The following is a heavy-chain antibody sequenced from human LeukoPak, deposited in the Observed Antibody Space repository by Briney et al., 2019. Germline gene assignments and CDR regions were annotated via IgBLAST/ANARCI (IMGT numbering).Heavy chain of an antibody. CDR3: AREGRLAAAGTIDH. J-gene: IGHJ4*02. V-gene: IGHV3-43*01. D-gene: IGHD6-13*01. Sequence: DSLKGRFTISRDNSKNSLYLQMNSLKIEDTAFYYCAREGRLAAAGTIDHWGQGTLVTVSS.